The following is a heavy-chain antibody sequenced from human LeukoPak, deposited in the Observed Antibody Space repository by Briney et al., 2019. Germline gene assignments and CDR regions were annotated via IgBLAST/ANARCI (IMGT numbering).Heavy chain of an antibody. CDR3: AREDHSNYEF. CDR1: GFTFSSYW. Sequence: GGSLRLSCAASGFTFSSYWTSWVRQAPGKGLEWVASIKQDGTEKHYVDSVKGRFTISKDNAKNSLYLQMNSLRAEDTAVYYCAREDHSNYEFWGQGTLVTVSS. D-gene: IGHD4-11*01. J-gene: IGHJ4*02. CDR2: IKQDGTEK. V-gene: IGHV3-7*03.